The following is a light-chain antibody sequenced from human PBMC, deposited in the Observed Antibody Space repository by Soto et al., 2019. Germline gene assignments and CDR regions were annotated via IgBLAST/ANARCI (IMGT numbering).Light chain of an antibody. CDR3: SSYTSRSTAV. Sequence: QSALTQPASVSGSPGQSITISCTGTTNDIGGYNYVSWYQQHPGKAPKLMIYDVNNRPSGVSNRFSGSKSGNTASLTISGLQAEDEADYYCSSYTSRSTAVFGGGTKLTVL. V-gene: IGLV2-14*03. J-gene: IGLJ2*01. CDR2: DVN. CDR1: TNDIGGYNY.